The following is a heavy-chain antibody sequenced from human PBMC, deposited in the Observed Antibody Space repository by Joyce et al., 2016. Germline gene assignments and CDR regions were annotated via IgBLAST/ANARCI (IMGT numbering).Heavy chain of an antibody. CDR1: GYIFAAYW. J-gene: IGHJ5*02. V-gene: IGHV5-10-1*03. CDR2: IDPSQSYT. Sequence: EVQLVQSGAEMKKPGESLTISCQASGYIFAAYWITWVRQKPGKGLEWVGRIDPSQSYTNYTASLRGHVTISADKSVTPAYLHWNSLEASDTATYYCARRPLSAVTTFDLWGQGTPVTVSS. CDR3: ARRPLSAVTTFDL. D-gene: IGHD4-17*01.